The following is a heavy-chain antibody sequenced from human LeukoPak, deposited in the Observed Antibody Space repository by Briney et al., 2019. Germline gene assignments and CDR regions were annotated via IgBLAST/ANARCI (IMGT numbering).Heavy chain of an antibody. Sequence: GGSLRLSCAAAGFTFSSFWMSWVRQAPGKGLEWVSSISSSSSYIYYADSVKGRFTISRDNAKNSLYLQMNSLRAEDTAVYYCARSRGGWHFDLWGRGTLVTVSS. CDR3: ARSRGGWHFDL. V-gene: IGHV3-21*01. CDR1: GFTFSSFW. CDR2: ISSSSSYI. D-gene: IGHD5-12*01. J-gene: IGHJ2*01.